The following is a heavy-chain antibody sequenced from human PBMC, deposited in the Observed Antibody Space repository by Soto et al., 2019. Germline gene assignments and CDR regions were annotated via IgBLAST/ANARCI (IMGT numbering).Heavy chain of an antibody. V-gene: IGHV1-69*12. Sequence: QVQLVQSGAEVKKPGSSVKVSCKASGGTFSNYPISWVRQAPGQGLEWMGGIIPIIGTVNYAQNFQGRVTITADESTTTAYMSLSSLRSATPPVYYCAASNHMSLQLSSFYLLCRATLVSVSS. CDR2: IIPIIGTV. D-gene: IGHD1-1*01. J-gene: IGHJ2*01. CDR3: AASNHMSLQLSSFYL. CDR1: GGTFSNYP.